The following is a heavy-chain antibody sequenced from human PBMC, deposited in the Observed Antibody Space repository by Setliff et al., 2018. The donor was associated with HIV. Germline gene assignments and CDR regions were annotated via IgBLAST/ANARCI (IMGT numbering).Heavy chain of an antibody. Sequence: SETLSLTCAVSSGSISSSNWWSWVRQPPGKGLEWIGEIYHSGSTNYNPSLKSRVTISVDKSKNQLSLNLTSVTAADTAVYYCARVEAKIRGATYGMDVWGQGTTVTVSS. D-gene: IGHD3-10*01. CDR3: ARVEAKIRGATYGMDV. CDR1: SGSISSSNW. J-gene: IGHJ6*02. V-gene: IGHV4-4*02. CDR2: IYHSGST.